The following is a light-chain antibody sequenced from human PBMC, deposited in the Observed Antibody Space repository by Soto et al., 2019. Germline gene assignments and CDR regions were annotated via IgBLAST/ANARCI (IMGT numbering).Light chain of an antibody. J-gene: IGKJ1*01. V-gene: IGKV1-5*01. Sequence: DIQMTQSPSSLSGSVVDRFTITFLASESISKWLAWYQQKPGKAPELLISDASSLETGVPSRFSGSGSGTEFTLIISNLQPEDFATYYCHQCNSYPWTFGQGTKVDIK. CDR1: ESISKW. CDR3: HQCNSYPWT. CDR2: DAS.